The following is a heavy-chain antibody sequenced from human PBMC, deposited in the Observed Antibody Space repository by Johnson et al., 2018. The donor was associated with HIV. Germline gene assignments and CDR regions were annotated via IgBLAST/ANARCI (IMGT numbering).Heavy chain of an antibody. V-gene: IGHV3-30*04. J-gene: IGHJ3*02. CDR2: ISYDGSNK. CDR1: GFTFSSYA. D-gene: IGHD2-21*01. CDR3: AKGPQGIATPDAFDI. Sequence: QVQLVESGGGVVQPGRSLRLSCAASGFTFSSYAMHWVRQAPGKGLEWVAVISYDGSNKYYADSVKGRFTISRDNSKNTLYLQMNSLRAEDTAVYCCAKGPQGIATPDAFDIWGQGTMVTVSS.